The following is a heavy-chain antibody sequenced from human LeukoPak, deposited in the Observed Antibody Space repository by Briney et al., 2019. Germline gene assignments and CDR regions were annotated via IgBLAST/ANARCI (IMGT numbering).Heavy chain of an antibody. CDR2: ISSNGGST. J-gene: IGHJ4*02. Sequence: GGSLRLSCSASGFTFSNYAMHWVRQAPGKGLEYVSAISSNGGSTYYADSVKGRFTISRDNSKNTLYLQMNSLRAEDTAIYYCAKDRSSSTSCSNYWGRGTLVTVSS. CDR3: AKDRSSSTSCSNY. V-gene: IGHV3-64*04. CDR1: GFTFSNYA. D-gene: IGHD2-2*01.